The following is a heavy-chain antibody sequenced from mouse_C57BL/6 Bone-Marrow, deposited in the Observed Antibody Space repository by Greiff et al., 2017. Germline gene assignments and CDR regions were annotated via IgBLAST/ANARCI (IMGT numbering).Heavy chain of an antibody. J-gene: IGHJ3*01. CDR3: ARSFNWEFAY. V-gene: IGHV1-4*01. Sequence: QLKQSGAELARPGASVKMSCKASGYTFTSSTMHWVKQRPGQGLEWIGYINPSSGYTKYNQKFKDKATLTAAKSSSTAYMQLSSLTSEDSAVYYCARSFNWEFAYWGQGTLVTVSA. CDR2: INPSSGYT. D-gene: IGHD4-1*01. CDR1: GYTFTSST.